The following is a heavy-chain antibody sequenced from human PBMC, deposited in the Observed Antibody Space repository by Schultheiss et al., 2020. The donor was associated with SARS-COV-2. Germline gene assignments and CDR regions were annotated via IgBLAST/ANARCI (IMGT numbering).Heavy chain of an antibody. V-gene: IGHV1-69*13. D-gene: IGHD2-2*01. J-gene: IGHJ6*02. CDR1: GGTFSSYA. CDR2: IIPIFGTA. Sequence: SVKVSCKASGGTFSSYAISWVRQAPGQGLEWMGGIIPIFGTANYAQKFQGRVTITADESTSTAYMELSSLRSEDTAVYYCVRSTSLSGTDYYYGMDVWGQGTTVTVSS. CDR3: VRSTSLSGTDYYYGMDV.